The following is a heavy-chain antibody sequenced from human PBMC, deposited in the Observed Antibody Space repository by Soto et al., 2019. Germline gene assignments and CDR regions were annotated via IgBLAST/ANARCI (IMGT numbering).Heavy chain of an antibody. J-gene: IGHJ6*03. V-gene: IGHV4-39*01. CDR1: GDSMSSSDYY. CDR2: IYYSGST. CDR3: ARGQSGSSSWYGMNYYYYYYMDV. D-gene: IGHD6-13*01. Sequence: SETLSLTCAVSGDSMSSSDYYWGWIRQPPGKGLEWIGSIYYSGSTYYNPSLQSRVAISVNTSKNQFSLKLKSVTAADTAVYYCARGQSGSSSWYGMNYYYYYYMDVWGKGTTVTVSS.